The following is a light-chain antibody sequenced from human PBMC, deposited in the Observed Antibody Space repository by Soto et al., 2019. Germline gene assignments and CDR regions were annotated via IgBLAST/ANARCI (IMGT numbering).Light chain of an antibody. CDR3: QQSYSTPSIT. CDR2: AAS. V-gene: IGKV1-39*01. CDR1: QSISSY. Sequence: DIPMTQSPSSLSASVGDRVTITCRASQSISSYLNWYQQKPGKAPKLLIYAASSLQSGVPSRFSGSGSGTDLTLTISSLQPEDFATYFSQQSYSTPSITFGQGTRLEIK. J-gene: IGKJ5*01.